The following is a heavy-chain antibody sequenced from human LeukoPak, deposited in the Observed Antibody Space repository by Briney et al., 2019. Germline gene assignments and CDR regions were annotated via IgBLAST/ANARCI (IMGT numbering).Heavy chain of an antibody. Sequence: SVTLSLTCAVSGGSILSTNWWSWVRQPPGKGLEWIGEVHLNVVTNYNPSLEGRVTMSIDKSKNHLSLEVISVTAADTAMYYCTRESGAFSPFGFWGKGTLVTVSS. V-gene: IGHV4-4*02. D-gene: IGHD1-26*01. CDR2: VHLNVVT. J-gene: IGHJ4*02. CDR3: TRESGAFSPFGF. CDR1: GGSILSTNW.